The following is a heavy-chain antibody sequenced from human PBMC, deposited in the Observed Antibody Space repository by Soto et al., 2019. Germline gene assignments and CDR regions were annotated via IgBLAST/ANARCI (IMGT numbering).Heavy chain of an antibody. CDR2: IYHSGST. CDR1: GYSISSGYY. D-gene: IGHD2-15*01. Sequence: SETLSLTCAVSGYSISSGYYWGWIRQPPGKGLEWIGSIYHSGSTYYNPSLKSRVTISVDTSKNQFSLKLSSVTAADTAVYYCARPAAPHSYGMDVWGQGTTVTVSS. CDR3: ARPAAPHSYGMDV. V-gene: IGHV4-38-2*01. J-gene: IGHJ6*02.